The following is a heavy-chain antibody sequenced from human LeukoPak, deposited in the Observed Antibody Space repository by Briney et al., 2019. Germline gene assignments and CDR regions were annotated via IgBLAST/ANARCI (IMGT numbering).Heavy chain of an antibody. CDR3: ARPSGSYYPFDY. D-gene: IGHD1-26*01. Sequence: PSETLFLTCTVSGGSISSYYWSWIRQPAGKGLEWIGSIYYSGSTYYNPSLKSRVTISVDTSKNQFSLKLSSVTAADTAVYYCARPSGSYYPFDYWGQGTLVTVSS. CDR1: GGSISSYY. J-gene: IGHJ4*02. CDR2: IYYSGST. V-gene: IGHV4-4*07.